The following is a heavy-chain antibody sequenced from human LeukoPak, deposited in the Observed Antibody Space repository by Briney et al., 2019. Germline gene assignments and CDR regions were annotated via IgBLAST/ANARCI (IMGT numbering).Heavy chain of an antibody. CDR1: GFIFSSYA. V-gene: IGHV3-23*01. D-gene: IGHD3-3*01. CDR3: AKGGSFWSDYFPGNWFDP. J-gene: IGHJ5*02. CDR2: ISGSGRGT. Sequence: PGGTLRLSCAASGFIFSSYAMSWVRQAPGQGLEWVSTISGSGRGTYYADPVKGRFTISSDNSKNTVYLQMNSLRAEDTAVYYCAKGGSFWSDYFPGNWFDPWGQGTLVTVSS.